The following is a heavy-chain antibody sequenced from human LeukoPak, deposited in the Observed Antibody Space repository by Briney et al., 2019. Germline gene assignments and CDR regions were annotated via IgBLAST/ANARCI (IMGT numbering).Heavy chain of an antibody. J-gene: IGHJ5*01. D-gene: IGHD6-13*01. V-gene: IGHV1-18*01. CDR3: ARADSSSWSYWFDP. Sequence: ASVKVSCKASGYTFTSYGISWVRQAPGQGLEWMGWISAYNGNTNYAQKLQGRVTMTTDTSTSTAYMELRSLRSDDTAVYYCARADSSSWSYWFDPWGQGTTVTASS. CDR2: ISAYNGNT. CDR1: GYTFTSYG.